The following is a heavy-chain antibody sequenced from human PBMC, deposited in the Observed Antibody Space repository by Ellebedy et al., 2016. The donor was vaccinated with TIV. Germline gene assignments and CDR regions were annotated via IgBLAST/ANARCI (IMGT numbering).Heavy chain of an antibody. V-gene: IGHV3-9*01. Sequence: SLKISXEASGFTVDAYAMHWVRQAPGKGLEWASGISYNSGSTGYAGSVMGRFIISRDNAKNYLYLQMNSLRREDTALYYCTRAYSSSWSGYFDSWGQGTLVTVSS. CDR3: TRAYSSSWSGYFDS. CDR1: GFTVDAYA. J-gene: IGHJ4*02. D-gene: IGHD6-13*01. CDR2: ISYNSGST.